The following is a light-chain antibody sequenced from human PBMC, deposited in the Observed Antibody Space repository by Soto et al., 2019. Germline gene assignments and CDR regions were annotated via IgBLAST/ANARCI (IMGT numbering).Light chain of an antibody. Sequence: QSALTQPASVSGSPGQSIAISCTGTSSDIGSYHYVSWYQHHPGKAPKLIIYEVSNRPSGGSDRFSGSKSGNTASLTISGLQAEDEAYYYCSSYASSSTLVFGGGTKLTVL. CDR1: SSDIGSYHY. CDR2: EVS. J-gene: IGLJ2*01. CDR3: SSYASSSTLV. V-gene: IGLV2-14*01.